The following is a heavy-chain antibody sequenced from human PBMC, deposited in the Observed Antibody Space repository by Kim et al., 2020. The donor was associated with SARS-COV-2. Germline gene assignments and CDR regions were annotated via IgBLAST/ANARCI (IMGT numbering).Heavy chain of an antibody. J-gene: IGHJ6*02. CDR1: GGSISSYY. CDR2: IYYSGST. V-gene: IGHV4-59*12. CDR3: ARDPTLSAGSGYSYYYYGMDV. Sequence: SETLSLTCTVSGGSISSYYWSWIRQPPGKGLEWIGYIYYSGSTNYNPSLKSRVTISVDTSKNQFSLKLSSVTAADTAVYYCARDPTLSAGSGYSYYYYGMDVWGQGTTGTVSS. D-gene: IGHD3-3*01.